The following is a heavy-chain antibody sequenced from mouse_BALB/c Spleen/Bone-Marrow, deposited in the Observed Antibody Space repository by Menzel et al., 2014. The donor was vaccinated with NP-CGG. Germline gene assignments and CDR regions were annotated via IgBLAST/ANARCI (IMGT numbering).Heavy chain of an antibody. CDR3: ARSLYGYDWYFDV. CDR2: INPYNDGT. J-gene: IGHJ1*01. Sequence: VQLQQSGPELVKPGASVKMSCKASGYTFTSYVIHWVKQKPGQGLEWMGNINPYNDGTQYNEKFKGKATLTSDKSSSTAFMELSSLTSEDSAVYYCARSLYGYDWYFDVWGAGTTVTVSS. CDR1: GYTFTSYV. V-gene: IGHV1-14*01. D-gene: IGHD2-2*01.